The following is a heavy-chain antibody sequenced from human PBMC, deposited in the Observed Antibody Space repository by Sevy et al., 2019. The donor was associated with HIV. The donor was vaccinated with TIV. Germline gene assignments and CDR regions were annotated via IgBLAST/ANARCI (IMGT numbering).Heavy chain of an antibody. V-gene: IGHV3-30-3*01. CDR1: GFTFSSYA. D-gene: IGHD6-13*01. CDR2: ISYDGSNK. Sequence: GESLRLSCAASGFTFSSYAMHWVRQAPGKGLEWVAVISYDGSNKYYADSVKGRFTISRDNSKNTLYLQMNSLRAEDTAVYYCARGAGIAAAGTGAFDIWGQGTMVTVSS. J-gene: IGHJ3*02. CDR3: ARGAGIAAAGTGAFDI.